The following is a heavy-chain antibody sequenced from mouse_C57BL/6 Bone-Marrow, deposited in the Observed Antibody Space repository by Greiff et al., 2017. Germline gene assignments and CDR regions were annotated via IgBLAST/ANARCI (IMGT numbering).Heavy chain of an antibody. Sequence: QVQLQQPGAELVKPGASVKLSCKASGYTFTSYWMHWVKQRPGQGLEWIGMIHPNSGSTNYNEKFKSKATLTVDKSSSTAYMQLSSLISEDSAVYYCARRDYYYGSSPWCFDVWGTGTTVTVSS. CDR1: GYTFTSYW. J-gene: IGHJ1*03. D-gene: IGHD1-1*01. V-gene: IGHV1-64*01. CDR3: ARRDYYYGSSPWCFDV. CDR2: IHPNSGST.